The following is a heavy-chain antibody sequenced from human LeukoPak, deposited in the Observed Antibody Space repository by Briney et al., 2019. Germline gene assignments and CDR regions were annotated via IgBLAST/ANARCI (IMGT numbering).Heavy chain of an antibody. J-gene: IGHJ4*02. CDR2: ISSSGTVM. CDR3: ARETRGETCRYNFLDY. CDR1: GFIFSGSD. V-gene: IGHV3-48*03. Sequence: GGSLRLSCAASGFIFSGSDMSWVRQAPGKGLEWLSYISSSGTVMYYADSVRGRFTISRDNAKNSLHLQLNSLRAEDTAVYYCARETRGETCRYNFLDYWGQGTLVTVSS. D-gene: IGHD3-16*02.